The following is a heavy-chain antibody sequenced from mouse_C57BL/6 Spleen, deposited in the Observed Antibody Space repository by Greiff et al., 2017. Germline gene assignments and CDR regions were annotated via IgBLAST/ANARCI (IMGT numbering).Heavy chain of an antibody. V-gene: IGHV5-6*01. CDR2: ISSGGSYT. J-gene: IGHJ2*01. CDR1: GFTFSSYG. CDR3: ARHGDYYGSSYPYFDY. Sequence: EVQLVESGGDLVKPGGSLKLSCAASGFTFSSYGMSWVRQTPDKRLEWVATISSGGSYTYYPDSVKGRFTISRDNAKNTLYLQMSSLKSEDTAMYYCARHGDYYGSSYPYFDYWGQGTTLTVSS. D-gene: IGHD1-1*01.